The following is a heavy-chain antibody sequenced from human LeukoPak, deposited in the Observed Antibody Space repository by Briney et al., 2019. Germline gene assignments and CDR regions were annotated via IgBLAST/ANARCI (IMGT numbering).Heavy chain of an antibody. CDR3: ARDLWYYDSSGYSNY. D-gene: IGHD3-22*01. V-gene: IGHV1-18*01. J-gene: IGHJ4*02. CDR1: DYTFTSYG. Sequence: ASVKVSCKASDYTFTSYGISWVRQAPGQGLEWMGWISAYNGNTNYAQKLQGRVTMTTDTSTSTAYMELRSLRSEDTAVYYCARDLWYYDSSGYSNYWGQGTLVTVSS. CDR2: ISAYNGNT.